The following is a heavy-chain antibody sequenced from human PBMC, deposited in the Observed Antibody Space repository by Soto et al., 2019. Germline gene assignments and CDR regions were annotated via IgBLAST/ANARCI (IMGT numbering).Heavy chain of an antibody. CDR2: IIPIFGTA. CDR1: GGTFSSYA. J-gene: IGHJ4*02. D-gene: IGHD1-26*01. V-gene: IGHV1-69*13. Sequence: SVKVSCKASGGTFSSYAISWVRQAPGQGLEWMGGIIPIFGTANYAQKFQGRVTITADESTSTAYMELSSLRSEDTAVYYCARDGSVGATMKYYFDYWGQGTLVTVSS. CDR3: ARDGSVGATMKYYFDY.